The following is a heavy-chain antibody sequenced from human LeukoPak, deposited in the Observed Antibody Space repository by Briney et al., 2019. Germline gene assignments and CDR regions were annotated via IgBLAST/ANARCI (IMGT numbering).Heavy chain of an antibody. J-gene: IGHJ4*02. Sequence: TGGSLRLSCAASGFTFTGYDTHWVRRAIGKGLEWVSTIGTAGDTYYPGSVKGRFTSSRENARNSLYLHLNHLRAGDTAVYYCTRSSYDSSGSYYFDYWGQGTLVTVSS. D-gene: IGHD3-22*01. CDR2: IGTAGDT. V-gene: IGHV3-13*01. CDR3: TRSSYDSSGSYYFDY. CDR1: GFTFTGYD.